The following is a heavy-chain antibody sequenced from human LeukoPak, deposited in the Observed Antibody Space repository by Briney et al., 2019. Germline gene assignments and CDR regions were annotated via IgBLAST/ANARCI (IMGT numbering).Heavy chain of an antibody. D-gene: IGHD2-8*01. V-gene: IGHV1-18*01. CDR2: ISAYNGNT. J-gene: IGHJ4*02. CDR3: ARVGQDIVPNDY. CDR1: GYTFTIYG. Sequence: ASVKVSCKASGYTFTIYGISWVRQAPGQGLEWMGWISAYNGNTNYAQKLQGRVTVTTDTSTSTAYMELRSLRSDDTAVYYCARVGQDIVPNDYWGQGTLVTVSS.